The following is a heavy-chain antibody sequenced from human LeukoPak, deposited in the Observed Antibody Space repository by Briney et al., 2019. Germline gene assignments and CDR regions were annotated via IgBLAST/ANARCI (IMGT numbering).Heavy chain of an antibody. D-gene: IGHD3-22*01. CDR2: IIPIFGTA. V-gene: IGHV1-69*05. J-gene: IGHJ4*02. CDR1: GGTFSSYA. CDR3: ARGSYYYDSSGSYFDY. Sequence: SVKVSCKASGGTFSSYAISWVRQAPGQGLKWMGRIIPIFGTANYAQKFQGRVTITTDESTSTAYMELSSLRSEDTAVYYCARGSYYYDSSGSYFDYWGQGTLVTVSS.